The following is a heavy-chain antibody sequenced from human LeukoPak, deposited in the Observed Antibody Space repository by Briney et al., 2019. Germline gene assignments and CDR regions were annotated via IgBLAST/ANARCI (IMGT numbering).Heavy chain of an antibody. D-gene: IGHD3-3*01. CDR2: ISGSGGST. J-gene: IGHJ4*02. CDR1: GFTFSSYA. V-gene: IGHV3-23*01. CDR3: AKSSYYDFWRGYKIYY. Sequence: GGSLRLSCAASGFTFSSYAMSWVRQAPGKGLEWVSAISGSGGSTYYADSVKGRFTVSRDNSKNTLYLQMNSLRVEDTAVYYCAKSSYYDFWRGYKIYYWGQGTLVTVSS.